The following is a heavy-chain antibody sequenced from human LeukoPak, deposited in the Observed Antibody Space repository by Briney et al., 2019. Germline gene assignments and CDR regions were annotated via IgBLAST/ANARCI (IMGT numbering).Heavy chain of an antibody. CDR1: GFTFSTYA. CDR2: ISGSGGRT. J-gene: IGHJ3*02. D-gene: IGHD1-1*01. Sequence: GGSLRLSCAASGFTFSTYAMSWVRQAPGKGLEWVAGISGSGGRTYYAGSVKGRFTISRDNSKNTLYLQMNSLRAEDTAVYYCAKEVQVERRKDGFDIWGQGTMVTVSS. V-gene: IGHV3-23*01. CDR3: AKEVQVERRKDGFDI.